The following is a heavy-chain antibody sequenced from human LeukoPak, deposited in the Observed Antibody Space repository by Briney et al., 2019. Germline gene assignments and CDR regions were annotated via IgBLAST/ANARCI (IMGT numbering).Heavy chain of an antibody. V-gene: IGHV3-11*01. D-gene: IGHD5-12*01. CDR1: GFTFSDYY. CDR3: AKVYSGYDLRSGMDV. CDR2: ISSSGSTI. Sequence: GGSLTLSCAASGFTFSDYYMSWLRQAPGKGLEWVSYISSSGSTIYYADSVRGGFTISSDNAKNSLYLQMNSLRAEDTAVYYCAKVYSGYDLRSGMDVWGQGTTVTVS. J-gene: IGHJ6*02.